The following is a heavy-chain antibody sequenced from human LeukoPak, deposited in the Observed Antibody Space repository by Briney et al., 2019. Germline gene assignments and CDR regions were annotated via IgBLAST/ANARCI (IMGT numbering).Heavy chain of an antibody. CDR2: ISSSGGST. V-gene: IGHV3-23*01. J-gene: IGHJ4*02. D-gene: IGHD1-26*01. Sequence: GGSLRLSCAASGFTFSSYAMSWVRQAPVKGLEWVSAISSSGGSTYYADSVKGRFTISRDNSKNTLYLQMNSLRAEDTAVYYCAKERIVGATTYYFDYWGQGTLVTVSS. CDR3: AKERIVGATTYYFDY. CDR1: GFTFSSYA.